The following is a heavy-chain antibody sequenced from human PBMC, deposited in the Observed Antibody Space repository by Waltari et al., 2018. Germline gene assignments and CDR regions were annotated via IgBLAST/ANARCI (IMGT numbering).Heavy chain of an antibody. CDR3: ARLGGSSWYREYFDY. D-gene: IGHD6-13*01. CDR1: GGSISSYY. J-gene: IGHJ4*02. CDR2: IYYSEST. Sequence: QVQLQESGPGLVKPSETLSLTCTVSGGSISSYYWSWIRQPPGKGLEWIGYIYYSESTNYNPSLKSRVTISVDTSKNQFSLKLSSVTAADTAVYYCARLGGSSWYREYFDYWGQGTLVTVSS. V-gene: IGHV4-59*08.